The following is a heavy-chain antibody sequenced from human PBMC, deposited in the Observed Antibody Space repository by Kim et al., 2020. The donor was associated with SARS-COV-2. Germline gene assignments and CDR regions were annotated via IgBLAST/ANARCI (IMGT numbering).Heavy chain of an antibody. CDR3: ARRGHGYNSYYFDY. J-gene: IGHJ4*02. CDR1: GGSISSSSYY. CDR2: IYYSGST. Sequence: SETLSLTCTVSGGSISSSSYYWGWIRQPPGKGLEWIASIYYSGSTYYNPSLKSRVTISVDTSKNHFSLKLSSVTAADTAVYYCARRGHGYNSYYFDYWGQGTLVTVSS. D-gene: IGHD5-12*01. V-gene: IGHV4-39*01.